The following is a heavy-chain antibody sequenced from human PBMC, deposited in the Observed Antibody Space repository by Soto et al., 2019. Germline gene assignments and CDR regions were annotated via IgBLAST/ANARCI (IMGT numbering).Heavy chain of an antibody. CDR2: ISYDGGNK. J-gene: IGHJ4*02. V-gene: IGHV3-30*18. CDR1: GFTFSSYG. D-gene: IGHD6-19*01. Sequence: PGGSLRLSCAASGFTFSSYGMHWVRQAPGKGLEWVAVISYDGGNKYYADSVKGRFTISRDNSKNTLYLQMSSLRAEDTAVYYCAKEGTSSGWFYFDYWGQGTLVTVSS. CDR3: AKEGTSSGWFYFDY.